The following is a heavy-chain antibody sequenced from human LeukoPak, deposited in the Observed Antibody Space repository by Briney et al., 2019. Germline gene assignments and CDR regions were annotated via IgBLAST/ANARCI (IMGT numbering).Heavy chain of an antibody. J-gene: IGHJ4*02. CDR3: AKGYGAAAAPPACFDY. V-gene: IGHV3-23*01. Sequence: PGGSLRLSCAASGFTFSSYAMSWVRQAPGKGLEWVSAISGSGGSTYYADSVKGRFTISRDNSKNTLYLQMNSLRAEDTAVYYCAKGYGAAAAPPACFDYWGQGTLVTVSS. CDR1: GFTFSSYA. CDR2: ISGSGGST. D-gene: IGHD6-13*01.